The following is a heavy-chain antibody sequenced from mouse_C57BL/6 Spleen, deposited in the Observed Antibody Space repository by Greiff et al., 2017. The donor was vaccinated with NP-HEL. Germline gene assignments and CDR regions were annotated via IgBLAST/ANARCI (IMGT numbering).Heavy chain of an antibody. CDR2: IYPRSGNT. J-gene: IGHJ2*01. Sequence: QVQLQQSGAELVRPGASVKLSCKASGYTFTSYGISWVKQRTGQGLEWIGEIYPRSGNTYYNEKFKGKATLTAAKSSSTAYMELRSLTSEDAAVYFCARQYGSSSHDYWGQGTTLTVSS. V-gene: IGHV1-81*01. CDR3: ARQYGSSSHDY. CDR1: GYTFTSYG. D-gene: IGHD1-1*01.